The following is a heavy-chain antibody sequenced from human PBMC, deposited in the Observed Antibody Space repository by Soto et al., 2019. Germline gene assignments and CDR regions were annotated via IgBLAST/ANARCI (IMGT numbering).Heavy chain of an antibody. CDR3: AREGDSFGVVIDWFREGNWFDP. CDR2: IYYSGST. J-gene: IGHJ5*02. CDR1: GGSISSSSYY. V-gene: IGHV4-39*01. Sequence: SETLSLTCTVSGGSISSSSYYWGWIRQPPGKGLEWIGSIYYSGSTYYNPSLKSRVTISVDTSKNQFSLKLSSVTAADTAVDYCAREGDSFGVVIDWFREGNWFDPWGQGTLVTVSS. D-gene: IGHD3-3*01.